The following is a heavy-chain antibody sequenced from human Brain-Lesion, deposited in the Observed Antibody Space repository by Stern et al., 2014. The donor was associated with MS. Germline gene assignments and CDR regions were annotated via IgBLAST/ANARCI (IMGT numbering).Heavy chain of an antibody. Sequence: QVQLVQSGPGLVKPSQTLSLTCTVSGGSVGSGSYDWSWIRQPAGKGLEWLGRIYTTGSTYYKPSLKSRGSLSIDTSKNQFSLKLPSVTAADTAVYYCARDKEDTNMAFRYFDNWGQGTLVTVSS. CDR3: ARDKEDTNMAFRYFDN. D-gene: IGHD5-18*01. J-gene: IGHJ4*02. CDR2: IYTTGST. V-gene: IGHV4-61*02. CDR1: GGSVGSGSYD.